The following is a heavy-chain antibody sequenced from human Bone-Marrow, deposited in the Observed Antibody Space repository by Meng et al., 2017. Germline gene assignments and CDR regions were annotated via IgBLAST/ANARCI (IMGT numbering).Heavy chain of an antibody. CDR2: ISSSSTI. CDR3: AREGYNYACDY. CDR1: GFTFRAYS. Sequence: GESLKISCTASGFTFRAYSLNWVRQAPGKGLEWVSYISSSSTIYYADSVKGRFSISRDNAKNALYLQMNGLRADDTAVYYCAREGYNYACDYWGQGTPVTVSS. J-gene: IGHJ4*02. D-gene: IGHD5-18*01. V-gene: IGHV3-69-1*02.